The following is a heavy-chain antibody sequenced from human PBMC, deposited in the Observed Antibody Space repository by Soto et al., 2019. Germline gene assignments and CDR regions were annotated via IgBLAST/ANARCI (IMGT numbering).Heavy chain of an antibody. V-gene: IGHV4-39*01. CDR1: GGSISSSSYY. D-gene: IGHD3-3*01. CDR3: ARHPDDYDFWSGYYTGSGAFDI. J-gene: IGHJ3*02. Sequence: SETLSLTCTVSGGSISSSSYYWGWIRQPPGKGLEGIGSIYYSGSTYYNPSLKSRVTISVDTSKNQFSLKLSSVTAADTAVYYCARHPDDYDFWSGYYTGSGAFDIWGQGTMVTVSS. CDR2: IYYSGST.